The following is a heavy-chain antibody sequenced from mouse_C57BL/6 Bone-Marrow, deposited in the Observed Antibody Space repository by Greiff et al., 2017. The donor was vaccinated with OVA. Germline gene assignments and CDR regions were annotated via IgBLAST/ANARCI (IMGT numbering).Heavy chain of an antibody. V-gene: IGHV1-64*01. J-gene: IGHJ2*03. Sequence: VQLQQPGAELAKPGASVKLSCKASGYTFTSYCMHWVKQRTGQGLEWIGMIHPNSGSTNYNEKFKGKATLTVDKSSSTAYMQLSSLTSEDSAVYYCARWSPDLWGEGTGLSVSS. CDR2: IHPNSGST. CDR1: GYTFTSYC. CDR3: ARWSPDL.